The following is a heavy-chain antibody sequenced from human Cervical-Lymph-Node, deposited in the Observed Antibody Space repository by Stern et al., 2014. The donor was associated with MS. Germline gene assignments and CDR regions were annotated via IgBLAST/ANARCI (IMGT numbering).Heavy chain of an antibody. D-gene: IGHD1-26*01. CDR2: ISKDGSKK. CDR3: AKTPGGVVGATAES. CDR1: GFTFTTAG. V-gene: IGHV3-30*18. Sequence: QMQLVQSGGGVVQPGRSLRLSCAASGFTFTTAGMHWVRQAPGKGLEWVAHISKDGSKKYYAESVKGRFTISRDSSKNTVFLQMNSLRPDDTAVYYCAKTPGGVVGATAESWGQGTLVTVSS. J-gene: IGHJ5*02.